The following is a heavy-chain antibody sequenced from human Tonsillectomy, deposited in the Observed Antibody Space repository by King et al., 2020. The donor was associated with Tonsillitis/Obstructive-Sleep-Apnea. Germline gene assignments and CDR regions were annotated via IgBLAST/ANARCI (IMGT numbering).Heavy chain of an antibody. J-gene: IGHJ4*02. D-gene: IGHD3-10*01. Sequence: QLQESGPGLVKPSETLSLTCTVSGGSISSYYWSWIRQTPGKGLEWIGYIYYSGSTNYNPSLKSRVTISVDKSKNQFSLKLSSVTAADTAVYYCARVRGVWFGELSKSYFDYWGQGTLVTVSS. CDR3: ARVRGVWFGELSKSYFDY. CDR2: IYYSGST. V-gene: IGHV4-59*12. CDR1: GGSISSYY.